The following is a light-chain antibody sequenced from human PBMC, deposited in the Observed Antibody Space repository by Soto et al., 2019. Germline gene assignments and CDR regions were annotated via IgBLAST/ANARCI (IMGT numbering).Light chain of an antibody. J-gene: IGKJ2*01. CDR3: QQRHSTPYT. CDR1: QSINTF. CDR2: AAY. V-gene: IGKV1-39*01. Sequence: DIQMTQSPSSLSASVGDRVTITCRASQSINTFLNWYRQKPGKAPKLLIYAAYSLQSGVPSRFSGSGSGTDFTLTISGLQPEDFANYHCQQRHSTPYTFGQGTKLELK.